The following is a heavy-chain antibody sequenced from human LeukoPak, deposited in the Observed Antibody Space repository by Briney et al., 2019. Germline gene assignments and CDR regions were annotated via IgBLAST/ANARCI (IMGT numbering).Heavy chain of an antibody. CDR3: AKERLGIFGALGY. V-gene: IGHV3-30*18. Sequence: GGSLRLSCAASGFTFSSYGMHWVRQAPGMGLEWVAVISYDGSNKYYADSVKGRFTISRDNSKNTLYLQMNSLRAEDTAVYYCAKERLGIFGALGYWGQGTLVTVSS. J-gene: IGHJ4*02. CDR1: GFTFSSYG. D-gene: IGHD3-3*01. CDR2: ISYDGSNK.